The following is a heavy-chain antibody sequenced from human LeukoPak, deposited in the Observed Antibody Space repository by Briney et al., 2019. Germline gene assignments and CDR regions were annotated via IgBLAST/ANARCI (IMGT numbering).Heavy chain of an antibody. V-gene: IGHV3-48*01. J-gene: IGHJ4*02. CDR1: GFTSSSYS. Sequence: GGSLRLSYAASGFTSSSYSMNWVRQAPGKGLEWVSYISSSSNIIYYADSVKGRFTISRDNAKNSLYLQMDSLRAEDTAVYHCARGTAALDYWGQGTLVAVSS. D-gene: IGHD6-25*01. CDR3: ARGTAALDY. CDR2: ISSSSNII.